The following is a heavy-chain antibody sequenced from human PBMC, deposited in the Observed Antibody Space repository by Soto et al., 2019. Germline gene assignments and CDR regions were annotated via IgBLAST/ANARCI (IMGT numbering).Heavy chain of an antibody. CDR3: ARRDSSGWYYFDY. CDR1: GGSISSYY. D-gene: IGHD6-19*01. Sequence: SETLSLTCTVSGGSISSYYWNWIRQTPGKGLEWIGYIYYSGTTNYNPSLKSRVTISIDTSRNQFSLKPTSVTAADTAVYYCARRDSSGWYYFDYWGQGTLVTVSS. V-gene: IGHV4-59*08. J-gene: IGHJ4*01. CDR2: IYYSGTT.